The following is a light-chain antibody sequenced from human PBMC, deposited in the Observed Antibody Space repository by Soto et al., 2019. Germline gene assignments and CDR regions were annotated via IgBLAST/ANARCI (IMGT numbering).Light chain of an antibody. CDR1: QSVRSY. CDR3: QQRSNWPLT. V-gene: IGKV3-11*01. J-gene: IGKJ4*01. CDR2: DTS. Sequence: EIVLTQSPATLSLSPGERATVSCRASQSVRSYLVWYQQRPGQAPRLLIYDTSTRATGIPARFSGSGSGTDFTLTISSLEPEDFAVYYCQQRSNWPLTFGGGTKVEIK.